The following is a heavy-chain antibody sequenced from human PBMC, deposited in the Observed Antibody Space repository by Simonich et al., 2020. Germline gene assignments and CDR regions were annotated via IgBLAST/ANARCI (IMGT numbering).Heavy chain of an antibody. D-gene: IGHD1-1*01. CDR2: SRAYNGNT. Sequence: QVQLVQSGAEVKKPGASVKVSCKASGYTFTSYGISWVRQSPGQGLEWMGWSRAYNGNTNSAQKLQGRVTMTTDTSTSTAYMELRSLRSDDTAVYYCARSTTGTTAFDIWGQGTMVTVSS. J-gene: IGHJ3*02. V-gene: IGHV1-18*01. CDR1: GYTFTSYG. CDR3: ARSTTGTTAFDI.